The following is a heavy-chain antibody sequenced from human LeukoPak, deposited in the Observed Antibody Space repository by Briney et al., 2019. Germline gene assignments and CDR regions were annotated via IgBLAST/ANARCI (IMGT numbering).Heavy chain of an antibody. Sequence: PSETLSLTCTVSGGSISSSSYFWGWIRQPPGKRLEWIGSMYYSGSTYYNPSLKSRVTISVDTSKNQFSLKLSSVTVADTAVYYCARQPRIYSGRYYYYYYYMDVWGKGTTVTVPS. CDR3: ARQPRIYSGRYYYYYYYMDV. D-gene: IGHD1-26*01. CDR1: GGSISSSSYF. CDR2: MYYSGST. V-gene: IGHV4-39*01. J-gene: IGHJ6*03.